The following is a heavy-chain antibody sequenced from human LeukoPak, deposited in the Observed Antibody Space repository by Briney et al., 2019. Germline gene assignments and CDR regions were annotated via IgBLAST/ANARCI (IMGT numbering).Heavy chain of an antibody. CDR1: GVSLDKYY. D-gene: IGHD6-13*01. J-gene: IGHJ4*02. CDR3: ARGRGSSWYYFDS. Sequence: SETLSLTCSVSGVSLDKYYWSWVRQPAGKGLEWIGRIYASGNTNYNPSLKGRVTMTVDTSKNQFSLNLSSVTAADTAVYYCARGRGSSWYYFDSWGQGTLVTVSS. CDR2: IYASGNT. V-gene: IGHV4-4*07.